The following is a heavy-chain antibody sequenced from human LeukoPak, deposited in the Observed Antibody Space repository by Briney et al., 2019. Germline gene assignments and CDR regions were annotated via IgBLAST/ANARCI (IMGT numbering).Heavy chain of an antibody. CDR2: IYYSGST. CDR3: ARGLWYCSGGSCYSSYFHY. J-gene: IGHJ4*02. Sequence: VKPSETLSLTCTVSGGSISSSSYYWGWIRQPPGKGLEWIGSIYYSGSTYYNPSLKSRVTISVDTSKNQFSLKLSSVTAADTAVYYCARGLWYCSGGSCYSSYFHYWGQGALVTVSP. V-gene: IGHV4-39*01. CDR1: GGSISSSSYY. D-gene: IGHD2-15*01.